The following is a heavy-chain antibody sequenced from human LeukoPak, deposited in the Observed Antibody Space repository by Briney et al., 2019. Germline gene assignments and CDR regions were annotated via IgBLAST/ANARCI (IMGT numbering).Heavy chain of an antibody. CDR1: GGSISSYY. CDR3: ARDRSYGGPIPYWYFDL. V-gene: IGHV4-59*12. J-gene: IGHJ2*01. D-gene: IGHD4-23*01. Sequence: SETLSLTCTVSGGSISSYYWSWIRQPPGKGLEWIWYIYYSGSTNYNPSLKSRVTISVDTSKNQFSLKLSSVTAADTAVYYCARDRSYGGPIPYWYFDLWGRGTLVTVSS. CDR2: IYYSGST.